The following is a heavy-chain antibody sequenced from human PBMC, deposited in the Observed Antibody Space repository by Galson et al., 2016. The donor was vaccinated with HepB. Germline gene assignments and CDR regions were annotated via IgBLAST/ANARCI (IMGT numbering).Heavy chain of an antibody. D-gene: IGHD3-22*01. CDR3: TTSHDSAGYSIDN. Sequence: QSGAEVKKPGASVKVSCKTSGYTFTRDGIAWVRQAPGQGLEWMGWISAKNGIRIHAEKFQDRPTMTTDTSTSTAYMELRSLRSDDTAVYYGTTSHDSAGYSIDNWGQGTQVIVSS. CDR2: ISAKNGIR. J-gene: IGHJ4*02. CDR1: GYTFTRDG. V-gene: IGHV1-18*01.